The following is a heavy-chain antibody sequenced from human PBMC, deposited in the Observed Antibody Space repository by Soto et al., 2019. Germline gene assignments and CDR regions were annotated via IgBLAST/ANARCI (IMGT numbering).Heavy chain of an antibody. D-gene: IGHD3-22*01. J-gene: IGHJ3*02. CDR1: GGSVNGYY. CDR2: IYYSGST. V-gene: IGHV4-59*02. CDR3: ARSRDSSGYWNDAFDI. Sequence: SETLSLTCAVYGGSVNGYYWNWIRQPPGKGLEWIGYIYYSGSTNYNPSLKSRVTISVDTSKNQFSLKLSSVTAADTAVYYCARSRDSSGYWNDAFDIWGQGSMVTV.